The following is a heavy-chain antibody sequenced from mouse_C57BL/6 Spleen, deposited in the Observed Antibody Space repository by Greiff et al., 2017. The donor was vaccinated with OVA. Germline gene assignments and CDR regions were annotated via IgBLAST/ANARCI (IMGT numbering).Heavy chain of an antibody. CDR1: GYTFTSYW. V-gene: IGHV1-53*01. J-gene: IGHJ2*01. D-gene: IGHD4-1*01. CDR3: ARYEWLGEDYFDY. Sequence: QVQLKQPGTELVKPGASVKLSCKASGYTFTSYWMHWVKQRPGQGLEWIGNINPSNGGTNYNEKFKSKATLTVDKSSSTAYMQLSSLTSEDSAVYYCARYEWLGEDYFDYWGQGTTLTVSS. CDR2: INPSNGGT.